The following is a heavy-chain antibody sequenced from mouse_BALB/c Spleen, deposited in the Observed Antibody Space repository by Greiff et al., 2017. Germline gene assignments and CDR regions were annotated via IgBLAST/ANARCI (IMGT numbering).Heavy chain of an antibody. CDR3: ARRTYGNYMDY. D-gene: IGHD2-1*01. V-gene: IGHV5-12-2*01. CDR1: GFTFSSYT. Sequence: EVQGVESGGGLVQPGGSLKLSCAASGFTFSSYTMSWVRQTPEKRLEWVAYISNGGGSTYYPDTVKGRFTISRDNAKNTLYLQMSSLKSEDTAMYYCARRTYGNYMDYWGQGTSVTVSS. CDR2: ISNGGGST. J-gene: IGHJ4*01.